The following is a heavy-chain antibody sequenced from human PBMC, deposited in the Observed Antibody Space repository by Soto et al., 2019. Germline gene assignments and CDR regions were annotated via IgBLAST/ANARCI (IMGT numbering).Heavy chain of an antibody. D-gene: IGHD6-13*01. J-gene: IGHJ6*03. CDR1: GYTFTSYD. CDR3: ARVKSSIYYYYYYMDV. CDR2: MNPNSGNT. Sequence: ASVKVSCKASGYTFTSYDINWVRQATGQGLEWMGWMNPNSGNTGYAQKFRGRVTMTRNTSISIAYMELSSLRSEDTAVYYCARVKSSIYYYYYYMDVWGKGTTVTVSS. V-gene: IGHV1-8*01.